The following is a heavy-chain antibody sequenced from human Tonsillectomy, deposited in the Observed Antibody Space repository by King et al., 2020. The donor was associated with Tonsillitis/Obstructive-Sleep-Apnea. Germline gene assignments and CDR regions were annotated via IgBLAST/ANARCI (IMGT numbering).Heavy chain of an antibody. V-gene: IGHV3-33*01. CDR1: GFTFSNYG. D-gene: IGHD2-21*02. CDR3: ARGGRGALVTHYGMDV. Sequence: VQLVESGGGVVQPGRSLRLSCAASGFTFSNYGMHWVRQAPGKGLEWVAVIWYDGSNKYYADSVKGRFTISRDNSKNTLYLQMNSLRAEDTAVYYCARGGRGALVTHYGMDVWGQGTTVTVSS. J-gene: IGHJ6*02. CDR2: IWYDGSNK.